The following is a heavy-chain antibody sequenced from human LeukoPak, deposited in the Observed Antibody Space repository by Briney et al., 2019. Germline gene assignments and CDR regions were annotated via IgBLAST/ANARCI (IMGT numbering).Heavy chain of an antibody. Sequence: ASVKVSCKASGYTFTGYYMHWVRQAPGQGLEWMGRINPNSGGTNYAQKFQGRVTMTRDTSISTAYMELSRLRSDDTAVYYCARVPALIGGRYYFDYRGQGTLVTVSS. CDR2: INPNSGGT. D-gene: IGHD2/OR15-2a*01. CDR1: GYTFTGYY. V-gene: IGHV1-2*06. J-gene: IGHJ4*02. CDR3: ARVPALIGGRYYFDY.